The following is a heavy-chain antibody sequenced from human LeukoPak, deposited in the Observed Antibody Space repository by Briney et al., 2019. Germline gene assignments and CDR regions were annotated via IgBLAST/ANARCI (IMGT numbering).Heavy chain of an antibody. D-gene: IGHD4-23*01. J-gene: IGHJ4*02. CDR3: WGGLGGGSNPTFDY. CDR1: GGTFSGYY. V-gene: IGHV4-34*01. CDR2: INHSGST. Sequence: SETLSLTCAVYGGTFSGYYWSWIRQPPGKGLEWIGEINHSGSTNYNPSLKSRVTISVDTSTNQISLKLSSVTAAETAAYYCWGGLGGGSNPTFDYWGQGNLVTVSS.